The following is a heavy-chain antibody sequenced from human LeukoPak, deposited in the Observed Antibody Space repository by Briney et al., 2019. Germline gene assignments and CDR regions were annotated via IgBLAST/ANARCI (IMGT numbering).Heavy chain of an antibody. Sequence: SETLSLTCIVSGGSISSYYWSWIRQPAGKGLEWIGRFYTSESSNYNPSLKSRVTMSVDRSKNQFSLKLSSVTAADTAVYYCASGGFRYFDYWGQGTLVTVSS. CDR1: GGSISSYY. CDR3: ASGGFRYFDY. D-gene: IGHD3-16*01. J-gene: IGHJ4*02. CDR2: FYTSESS. V-gene: IGHV4-4*07.